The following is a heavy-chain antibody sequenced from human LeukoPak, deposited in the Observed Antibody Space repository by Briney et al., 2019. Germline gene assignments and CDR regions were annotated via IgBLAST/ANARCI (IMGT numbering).Heavy chain of an antibody. J-gene: IGHJ4*02. Sequence: HPGGSLRLSCAASGFTFSNYEMNWVRQAPGKGLEWVSYISRSSGSSIYYADSVKGRFTISRDNAKNSLYLQMNSLRAEDTAVYYCARDSSGWYYFDYWGQGILVTVSS. V-gene: IGHV3-48*03. CDR1: GFTFSNYE. D-gene: IGHD6-19*01. CDR2: ISRSSGSSI. CDR3: ARDSSGWYYFDY.